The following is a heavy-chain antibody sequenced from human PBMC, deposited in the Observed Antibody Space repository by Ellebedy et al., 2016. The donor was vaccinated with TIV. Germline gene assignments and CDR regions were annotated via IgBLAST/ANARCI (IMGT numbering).Heavy chain of an antibody. V-gene: IGHV1-3*01. CDR1: GCTFTTHA. CDR3: ARAYPPDSSSWFGAAGY. CDR2: INAANGNT. J-gene: IGHJ4*02. Sequence: AASVKVSCKASGCTFTTHAIHWVRQAPGQGLEWMGWINAANGNTKYSQKFQGRVTITRDTSASTAYMELSGLRSEDTTVYYCARAYPPDSSSWFGAAGYWGQGTLVTVSS. D-gene: IGHD6-13*01.